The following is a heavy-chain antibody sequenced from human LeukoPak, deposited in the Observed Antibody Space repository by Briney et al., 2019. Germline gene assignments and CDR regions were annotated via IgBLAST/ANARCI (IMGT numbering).Heavy chain of an antibody. J-gene: IGHJ4*02. CDR2: INPNSGGT. D-gene: IGHD3-22*01. CDR3: ARVGDSSGYYYREQY. Sequence: ASVKVSCKASGYTFTGYYVHWVRQAPGQGLEWMGWINPNSGGTNYAQKFQGRVTMTRDTSISTAYMELSRLRSDDTAVYYCARVGDSSGYYYREQYWGQGTLVTVSS. V-gene: IGHV1-2*02. CDR1: GYTFTGYY.